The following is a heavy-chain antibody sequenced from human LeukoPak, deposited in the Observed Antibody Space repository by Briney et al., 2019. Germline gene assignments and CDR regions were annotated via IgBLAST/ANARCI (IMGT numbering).Heavy chain of an antibody. Sequence: ASVTVSCKASGNTFTDYYMRWVRQAPGQGLEWMGWVSPYNGDTNYEQKFQGRVTMTRDTSIRTVFMELRRLTSDDTAVYYCARVRGYGWGQGTLVTVSS. D-gene: IGHD2-15*01. CDR3: ARVRGYG. V-gene: IGHV1-2*02. J-gene: IGHJ4*02. CDR1: GNTFTDYY. CDR2: VSPYNGDT.